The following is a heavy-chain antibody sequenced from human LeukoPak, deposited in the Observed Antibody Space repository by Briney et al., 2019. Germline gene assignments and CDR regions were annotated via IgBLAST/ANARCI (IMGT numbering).Heavy chain of an antibody. CDR3: TRPDDYGDY. Sequence: PGGSLRLSCAASGFTFSGSAMHWVRQASGKGLEWVGRIRSKANNDATAYAASAKGRFTISRDDSKNTAYLQMNSLKTEDTAVYYCTRPDDYGDYWGQGTLVTVSS. CDR1: GFTFSGSA. J-gene: IGHJ4*02. CDR2: IRSKANNDAT. V-gene: IGHV3-73*01.